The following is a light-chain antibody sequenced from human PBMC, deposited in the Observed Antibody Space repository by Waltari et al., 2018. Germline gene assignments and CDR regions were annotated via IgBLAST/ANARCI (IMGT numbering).Light chain of an antibody. CDR1: TLGDKS. CDR2: QDT. V-gene: IGLV3-1*01. J-gene: IGLJ1*01. CDR3: QAWDSSTYV. Sequence: SFDLTQPPSVSVSPGQTASITCAGDTLGDKSACWYPQKPGQSPVLVIYQDTKRPSAIPERFSGSKSGNTATLTISGTQAVDEADYYCQAWDSSTYVFGTGTKVTVL.